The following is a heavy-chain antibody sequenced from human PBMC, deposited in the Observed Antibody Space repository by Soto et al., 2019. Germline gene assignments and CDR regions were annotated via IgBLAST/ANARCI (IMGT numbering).Heavy chain of an antibody. CDR1: GYSITSGYY. Sequence: SETLSLTCAVSGYSITSGYYWGWIRQPPGKGLEWIGSIYHSGSTYYNPSLKSRVTISVDTSKNQFSLKLSSVTAADTAVYYCARDPGLRYFDWLEWAYYYYGMDVWGQGTTVT. V-gene: IGHV4-38-2*02. J-gene: IGHJ6*02. CDR3: ARDPGLRYFDWLEWAYYYYGMDV. CDR2: IYHSGST. D-gene: IGHD3-9*01.